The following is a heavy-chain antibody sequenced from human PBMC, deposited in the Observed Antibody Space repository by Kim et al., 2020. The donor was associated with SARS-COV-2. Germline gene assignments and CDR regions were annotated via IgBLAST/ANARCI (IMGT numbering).Heavy chain of an antibody. D-gene: IGHD5-12*01. CDR3: ARSYSGDDGWFGP. Sequence: SETLSLTCTVSGGSISSSSYYWGWIRQPPGKGLEWIGSIYYSGSTYYNPSLKSRVTISVDTSKNQFSLKLSSVTAADTSVYYCARSYSGDDGWFGPWSQG. V-gene: IGHV4-39*01. J-gene: IGHJ5*02. CDR1: GGSISSSSYY. CDR2: IYYSGST.